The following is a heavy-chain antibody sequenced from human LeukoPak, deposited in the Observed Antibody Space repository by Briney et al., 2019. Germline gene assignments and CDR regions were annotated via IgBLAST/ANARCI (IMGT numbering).Heavy chain of an antibody. CDR3: ARLPASSGSYRNWFDP. J-gene: IGHJ5*02. Sequence: SETLSLTCTVSGGSISSYYWSWIRQPPGKGLEWIGYIYYSGSTNYNPSLKSRVTISVDTSKNQFSLKLSSVTAADTAVYYCARLPASSGSYRNWFDPWGQGTLVTVSS. V-gene: IGHV4-59*01. CDR1: GGSISSYY. CDR2: IYYSGST. D-gene: IGHD3-10*01.